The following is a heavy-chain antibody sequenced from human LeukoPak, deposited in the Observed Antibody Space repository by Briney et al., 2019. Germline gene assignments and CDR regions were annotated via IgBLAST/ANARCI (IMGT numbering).Heavy chain of an antibody. CDR3: AKAAAGTLGL. Sequence: PSETLCLTCTASGGSISSGSYYWSWIRPPAGKGLEWIGRIYTSGSTNYNPSLKSLVTISVDTSKNQFSLKLSSVTAADTAAYYCAKAAAGTLGLWGQGTLVTVSS. V-gene: IGHV4-61*02. CDR2: IYTSGST. CDR1: GGSISSGSYY. J-gene: IGHJ4*02. D-gene: IGHD6-13*01.